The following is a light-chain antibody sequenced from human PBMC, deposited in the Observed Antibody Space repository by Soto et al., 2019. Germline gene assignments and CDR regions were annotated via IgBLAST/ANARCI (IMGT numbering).Light chain of an antibody. CDR2: DAS. J-gene: IGKJ1*01. CDR3: QQCNTYPWT. V-gene: IGKV1-5*01. CDR1: QSISTW. Sequence: DIQMTQSPSTLSASVGDRVTITCRASQSISTWLAWYQQKPGKAPKFLIYDASSLESGVPSRFSGSGSGTEFTLTISSLQPDDFATYYCQQCNTYPWTFGQGTKVDIK.